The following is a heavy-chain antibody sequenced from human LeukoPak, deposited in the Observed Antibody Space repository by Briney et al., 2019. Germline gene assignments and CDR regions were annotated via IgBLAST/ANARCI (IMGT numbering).Heavy chain of an antibody. J-gene: IGHJ5*02. V-gene: IGHV6-1*01. CDR2: TYYRSKWYN. CDR1: GDSVSSNSAA. D-gene: IGHD1-26*01. Sequence: SQTLSLTCAISGDSVSSNSAAWDWIRQSPSRGLEWLGRTYYRSKWYNDYAVSVKSRITINPDTSKNQFSLQLNSVTPEDTAVYYCARASVSEVGASLFDPWGQGTLVTVSS. CDR3: ARASVSEVGASLFDP.